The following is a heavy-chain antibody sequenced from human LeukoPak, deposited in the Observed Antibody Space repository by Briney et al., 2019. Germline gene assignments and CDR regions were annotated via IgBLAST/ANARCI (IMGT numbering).Heavy chain of an antibody. V-gene: IGHV3-23*01. CDR2: ISGSGGST. CDR1: GFTFSSYA. Sequence: PGGSLRLSCAASGFTFSSYAMCWVRQAPGKGLEWVSAISGSGGSTYYADSVKGRFTISRDNSKNTLYLQMNSLRAEDTAVYYCAKDERGSGWYNDAFDIWGQGTMVTVSS. D-gene: IGHD6-19*01. J-gene: IGHJ3*02. CDR3: AKDERGSGWYNDAFDI.